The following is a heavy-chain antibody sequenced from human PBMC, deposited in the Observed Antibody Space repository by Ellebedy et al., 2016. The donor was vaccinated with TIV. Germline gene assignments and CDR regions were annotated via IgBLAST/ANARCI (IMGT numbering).Heavy chain of an antibody. CDR2: IYYSGST. D-gene: IGHD3-10*01. V-gene: IGHV4-39*07. Sequence: SETLSLTXTVSGGSISSSSYYWGWIRQPPGKGLQWIGSIYYSGSTYYNPSLKSRVTISVDTSKNQFSLKLSSVTVADTAVYYCAREVGSGTVDPYYYGMDVWGQGTTVTASS. CDR1: GGSISSSSYY. CDR3: AREVGSGTVDPYYYGMDV. J-gene: IGHJ6*02.